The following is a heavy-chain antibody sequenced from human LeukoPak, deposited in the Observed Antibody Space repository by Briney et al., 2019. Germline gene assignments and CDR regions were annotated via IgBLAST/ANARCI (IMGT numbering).Heavy chain of an antibody. CDR1: GYTFTGYY. D-gene: IGHD4-17*01. CDR3: ARPHLRSDDAFDI. Sequence: ASVKVSCKASGYTFTGYYMHWVRQAPGQGLEWMGWINPNRGGTNYAQKFQGRVTMTRDTSISTAYMELSRLRSDDTAVYYCARPHLRSDDAFDIWGQGTMVTVSS. J-gene: IGHJ3*02. V-gene: IGHV1-2*02. CDR2: INPNRGGT.